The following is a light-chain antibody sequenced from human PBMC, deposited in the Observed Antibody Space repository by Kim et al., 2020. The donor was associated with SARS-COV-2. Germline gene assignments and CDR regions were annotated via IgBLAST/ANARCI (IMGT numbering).Light chain of an antibody. Sequence: QSVLTQPPSVSGAPGQRVTISCTGSSSNIGAGYDVHWYQQLPGTAPKLLIYGHSNRPSGVPDRFSGSKSGTSASLAITGLQAEDEADYYCQSYDSSLSGSVFVGGTQLTVL. CDR3: QSYDSSLSGSV. CDR1: SSNIGAGYD. V-gene: IGLV1-40*01. CDR2: GHS. J-gene: IGLJ7*01.